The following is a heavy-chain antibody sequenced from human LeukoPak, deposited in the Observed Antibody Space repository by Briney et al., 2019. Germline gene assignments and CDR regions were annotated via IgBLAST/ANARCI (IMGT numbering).Heavy chain of an antibody. CDR1: GFTFSRHW. V-gene: IGHV3-9*01. CDR3: VKDAPNGSVDF. Sequence: GGSLRLSCAASGFTFSRHWMTWVRQAPGKGLECVSSIHPNNGGVGYAASVKGRFAISRDNARNSLYLEMTSLRPEDTAVYYCVKDAPNGSVDFWGRGTLVTVSS. J-gene: IGHJ4*02. CDR2: IHPNNGGV. D-gene: IGHD2-8*01.